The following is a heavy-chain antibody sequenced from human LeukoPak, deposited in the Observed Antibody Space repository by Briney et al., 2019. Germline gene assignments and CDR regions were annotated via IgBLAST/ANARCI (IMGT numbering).Heavy chain of an antibody. CDR2: ISGSGGST. CDR3: AKGSKRFYGSGSSFDY. Sequence: GGSLRLSCAASGFTFSSYAMSWVRQAPGKGLEWVSAISGSGGSTYYADSVKGRFTISRDNSKNTLYLQMNSLRAEDTAVYYCAKGSKRFYGSGSSFDYWGQGTLATVSS. CDR1: GFTFSSYA. J-gene: IGHJ4*02. D-gene: IGHD3-10*01. V-gene: IGHV3-23*01.